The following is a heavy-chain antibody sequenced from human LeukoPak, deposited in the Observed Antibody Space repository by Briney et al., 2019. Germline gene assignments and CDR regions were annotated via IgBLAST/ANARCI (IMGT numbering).Heavy chain of an antibody. CDR2: IRTTAEGAKYA. CDR3: ARGSGWYEDY. Sequence: GGSLRLSCATSGFSFTDYPMNWVRQAPGKGLEWISNIRTTAEGAKYAYYADSVKGRVTISRDDGKNTLYLHMNSLRDDDTAVYYCARGSGWYEDYWGQGTLVTVSS. D-gene: IGHD6-19*01. V-gene: IGHV3-48*02. J-gene: IGHJ4*02. CDR1: GFSFTDYP.